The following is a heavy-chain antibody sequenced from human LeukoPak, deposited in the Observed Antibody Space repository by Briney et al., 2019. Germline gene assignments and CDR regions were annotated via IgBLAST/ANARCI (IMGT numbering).Heavy chain of an antibody. J-gene: IGHJ4*02. Sequence: GGSLRLSCAASGFTFSSYAMSWVRQAPGKGLEWVSGMSGSGGSTYYADSVKGRFTISRDNSKNTLYLQMNSLRAEDTAVYYCARVEYGSGSLFDYWGQGTLVTVSS. CDR1: GFTFSSYA. V-gene: IGHV3-23*01. CDR2: MSGSGGST. CDR3: ARVEYGSGSLFDY. D-gene: IGHD3-10*01.